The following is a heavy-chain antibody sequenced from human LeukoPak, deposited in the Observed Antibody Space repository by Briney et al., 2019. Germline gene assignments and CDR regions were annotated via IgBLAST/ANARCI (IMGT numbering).Heavy chain of an antibody. V-gene: IGHV3-33*06. J-gene: IGHJ4*02. CDR2: IWYDGSNK. Sequence: TGGSLRLSCAASGFTFSSYGMHWVRQAPGKGLEWVAVIWYDGSNKYYADSVKGRFTISRDNSKNTLYLQMNSLRAEDTAVYYCAKAGDDFWSGPIDYWGQGTLVTVSS. CDR1: GFTFSSYG. D-gene: IGHD3-3*01. CDR3: AKAGDDFWSGPIDY.